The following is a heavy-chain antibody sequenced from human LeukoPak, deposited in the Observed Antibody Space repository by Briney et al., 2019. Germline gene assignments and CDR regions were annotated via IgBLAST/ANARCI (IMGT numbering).Heavy chain of an antibody. V-gene: IGHV3-9*01. CDR2: ISWNSGSI. CDR1: GFIFSDFW. CDR3: ARARFCSSTSCPTEFDY. J-gene: IGHJ4*02. Sequence: GGSLRLSCAASGFIFSDFWMTWVRQAPGKGLEWVSGISWNSGSIGYVDSVKGRFTISRDNAKNSLYLQMNSLRAEDTALYYCARARFCSSTSCPTEFDYWGQGTLVTVSS. D-gene: IGHD2-2*01.